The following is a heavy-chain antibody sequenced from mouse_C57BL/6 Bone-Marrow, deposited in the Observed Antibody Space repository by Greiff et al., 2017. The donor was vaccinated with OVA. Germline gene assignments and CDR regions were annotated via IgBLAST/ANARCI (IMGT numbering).Heavy chain of an antibody. CDR1: GFTFTDYY. D-gene: IGHD2-4*01. CDR3: ARYRGYDYFYYFDY. CDR2: IRNKANGYTT. Sequence: EVKLMESGGGLVQPGGSLSLSCAASGFTFTDYYMSWVRQPPGKALEWLGFIRNKANGYTTEYSASVKGRFTISRDNSQSILYLQMNALRAEDSATYYCARYRGYDYFYYFDYWGQVTTLTVSS. V-gene: IGHV7-3*01. J-gene: IGHJ2*01.